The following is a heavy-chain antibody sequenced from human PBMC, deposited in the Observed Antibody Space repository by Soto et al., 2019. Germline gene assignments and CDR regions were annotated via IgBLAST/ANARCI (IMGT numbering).Heavy chain of an antibody. CDR3: ARAESSSWPAGGYYGMDV. V-gene: IGHV4-31*03. D-gene: IGHD6-13*01. CDR1: GGSISSGGYY. J-gene: IGHJ6*02. CDR2: IYYSGST. Sequence: ASETLSLTCTVSGGSISSGGYYWSWIRQHPGKGLEWIGYIYYSGSTYYNPSLKSRVTISVDTSKNQFSLKLSSVTAADTAVYYCARAESSSWPAGGYYGMDVWGQGTTVTVSS.